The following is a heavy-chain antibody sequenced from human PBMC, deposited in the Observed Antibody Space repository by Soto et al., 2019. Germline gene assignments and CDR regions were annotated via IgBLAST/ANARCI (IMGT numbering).Heavy chain of an antibody. CDR3: ARVHDLSGTEAFDI. CDR2: IIPFVRVG. V-gene: IGHV1-69*02. D-gene: IGHD2-15*01. Sequence: QVQLVQSGAEVKKVGSSVKVSCKASGGTFNTYTITWVRQAPGQGLEWMGRIIPFVRVGNYAHKFQGRLTISADDSTSTAYMELSSLRSEDTAVYYCARVHDLSGTEAFDIWGQGTMVTVSS. J-gene: IGHJ3*02. CDR1: GGTFNTYT.